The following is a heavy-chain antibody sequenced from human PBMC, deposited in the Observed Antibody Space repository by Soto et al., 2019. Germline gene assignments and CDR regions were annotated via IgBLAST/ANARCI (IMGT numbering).Heavy chain of an antibody. J-gene: IGHJ4*02. Sequence: SETLSLTCTVSGGSINSNNYYWAWIRQPPGKGLAWIASIYYDGSTYYDTSLKSRVTISRDTSKNQFSLRLTSMTAADTAVYYCAKVVVAATRHSDFDSWGQGTLVTVSS. CDR3: AKVVVAATRHSDFDS. CDR2: IYYDGST. D-gene: IGHD2-15*01. V-gene: IGHV4-39*02. CDR1: GGSINSNNYY.